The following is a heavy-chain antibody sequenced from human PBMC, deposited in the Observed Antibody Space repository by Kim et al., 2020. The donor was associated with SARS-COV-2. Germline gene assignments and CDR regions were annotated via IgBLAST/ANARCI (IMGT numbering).Heavy chain of an antibody. J-gene: IGHJ5*02. D-gene: IGHD3-9*01. Sequence: GGSLRLSCAASGFTFSSYEMNWVRQAPGKGLEWVSYISSSGSTIYYADSVKGRFTISRDNSKNSLYLQMNSLRAEDTAVYYCARALRYFDWLSGGGWFDPWGQGTLVTVSS. CDR2: ISSSGSTI. CDR3: ARALRYFDWLSGGGWFDP. V-gene: IGHV3-48*03. CDR1: GFTFSSYE.